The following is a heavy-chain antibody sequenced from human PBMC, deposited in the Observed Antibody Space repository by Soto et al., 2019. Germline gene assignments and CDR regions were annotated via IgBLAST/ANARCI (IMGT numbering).Heavy chain of an antibody. Sequence: PGGSLRLSCAASGFSFSSHWMHWVRQGPGKGLVWVAHIKTDGSSTNYADSVRGRFTVSRDNAKNTLYLQMNNLRVEDTAVYYCAKSPIVVVPAALDYWGQGTLVTVSS. CDR1: GFSFSSHW. CDR2: IKTDGSST. D-gene: IGHD2-2*01. V-gene: IGHV3-74*01. J-gene: IGHJ4*02. CDR3: AKSPIVVVPAALDY.